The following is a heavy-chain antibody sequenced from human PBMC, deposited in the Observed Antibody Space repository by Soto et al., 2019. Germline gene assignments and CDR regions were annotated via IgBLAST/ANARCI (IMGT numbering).Heavy chain of an antibody. J-gene: IGHJ5*02. CDR3: ARVDCSSTSCYESGWFDP. CDR2: IIPILGIA. CDR1: GGTFSSYT. D-gene: IGHD2-2*01. Sequence: QVQLVQSGAEVKKPGSSVKVSCKASGGTFSSYTISWVRQAPGQGLEWMGRIIPILGIANYAQKFQGRVTITADKSTSTAYRELSSLRSEDTAVYYCARVDCSSTSCYESGWFDPWGQGTLVTVSS. V-gene: IGHV1-69*02.